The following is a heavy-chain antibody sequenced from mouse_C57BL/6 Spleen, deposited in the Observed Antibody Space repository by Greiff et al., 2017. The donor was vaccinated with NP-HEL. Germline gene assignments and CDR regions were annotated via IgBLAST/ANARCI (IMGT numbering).Heavy chain of an antibody. CDR3: ARGGAYGRGYFDY. D-gene: IGHD1-1*01. V-gene: IGHV1-75*01. Sequence: VQLVESGPELVKPGASVKISCKASGYTFTDYYINWVKQRPGQGLEWIGWIFPGSGSTYYNEKFKGKATLTVDKSSSTAYMLLSSLTSEDSAVYFCARGGAYGRGYFDYWGQGTTLTVSS. J-gene: IGHJ2*01. CDR2: IFPGSGST. CDR1: GYTFTDYY.